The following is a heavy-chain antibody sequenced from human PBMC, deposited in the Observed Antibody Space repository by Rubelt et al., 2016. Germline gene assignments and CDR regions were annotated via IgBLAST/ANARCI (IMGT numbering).Heavy chain of an antibody. V-gene: IGHV4-4*02. J-gene: IGHJ4*02. CDR2: LYHSGST. D-gene: IGHD6-19*01. Sequence: QVQLQESGPGLVKPSGTLSLTCAVSGGSISSSNWWSWVRQPPGKGLEWIGELYHSGSTNYNPSFNVCVIISVDKAKNQCALKLSSVTGADTAVYYCARHDNEGLAVADIYYFDYWGQGTLVTVSS. CDR3: ARHDNEGLAVADIYYFDY. CDR1: GGSISSSNW.